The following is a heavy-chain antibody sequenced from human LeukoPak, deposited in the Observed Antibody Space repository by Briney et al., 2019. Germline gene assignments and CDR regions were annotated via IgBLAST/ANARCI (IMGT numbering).Heavy chain of an antibody. CDR1: GFTFSSYA. CDR3: ARVQGSSWYRWFDP. CDR2: ISYDGSNK. J-gene: IGHJ5*02. V-gene: IGHV3-30*01. Sequence: GGSLRLSCAASGFTFSSYAMHWVRQAPGKGLEWVAVISYDGSNKYYADSVKGRFTISRDNSKNTLYLQINSLRAEDTAVYYCARVQGSSWYRWFDPWGQGTLVTVSS. D-gene: IGHD6-13*01.